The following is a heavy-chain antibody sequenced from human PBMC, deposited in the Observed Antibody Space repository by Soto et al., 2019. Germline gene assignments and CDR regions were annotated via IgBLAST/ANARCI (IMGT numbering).Heavy chain of an antibody. D-gene: IGHD4-17*01. V-gene: IGHV1-69*13. CDR2: IIPKFGTT. Sequence: QVQLVQSGAEVKKPGSSVKVSCKASGGSFSTYGINWVRLAPGQGLEWMGGIIPKFGTTNYAQKFRGRVTLTADESKNTAYMELNYLRSEDTAVYFCARELDPYYGGNSLSLDYWGQGTLVTVSS. CDR1: GGSFSTYG. CDR3: ARELDPYYGGNSLSLDY. J-gene: IGHJ4*02.